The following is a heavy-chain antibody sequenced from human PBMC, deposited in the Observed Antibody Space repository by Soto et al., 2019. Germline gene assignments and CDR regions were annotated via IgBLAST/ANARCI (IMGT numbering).Heavy chain of an antibody. CDR1: GFTFSSYE. J-gene: IGHJ4*02. CDR2: ISSSGSTI. D-gene: IGHD3-22*01. Sequence: PGGSLRLSCAASGFTFSSYEMNWVRQAPGKGLEWVSYISSSGSTIYYADSVKGRFTISRDNAKNPLYLQMNSLRAEDTAVYYCASRYYYDSSGYPTSAEDYWGQGTLVTVSS. V-gene: IGHV3-48*03. CDR3: ASRYYYDSSGYPTSAEDY.